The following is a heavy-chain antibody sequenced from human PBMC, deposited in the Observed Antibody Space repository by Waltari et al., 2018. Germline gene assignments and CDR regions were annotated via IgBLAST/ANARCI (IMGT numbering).Heavy chain of an antibody. J-gene: IGHJ4*02. Sequence: QVQLVESGGGVVQPGRSLRLSCAASGFTFSSYGMPWVRQAPGKGLEWVAVIWYDGSNKYYADSVKGLFTISRDNSKNTLYLQMNSLRAEDTAVYYCARDLIAAAGTGRWVDYWGQGTLVTVSS. CDR1: GFTFSSYG. V-gene: IGHV3-33*01. CDR3: ARDLIAAAGTGRWVDY. D-gene: IGHD6-13*01. CDR2: IWYDGSNK.